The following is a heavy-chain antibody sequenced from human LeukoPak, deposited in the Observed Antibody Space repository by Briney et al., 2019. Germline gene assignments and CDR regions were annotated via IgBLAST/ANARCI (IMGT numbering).Heavy chain of an antibody. CDR1: GGTFSSYA. V-gene: IGHV1-69*13. Sequence: SVKVSCKASGGTFSSYAISWVRQAPGQGLEWMGGIIPIFGTANYAQKFQGRVTITADVSTSTAYMELSSLRSEDTAVYYCARMSGYCSGDSCYGNNWFDPWGQGTLVTVSS. CDR2: IIPIFGTA. J-gene: IGHJ5*02. D-gene: IGHD2-15*01. CDR3: ARMSGYCSGDSCYGNNWFDP.